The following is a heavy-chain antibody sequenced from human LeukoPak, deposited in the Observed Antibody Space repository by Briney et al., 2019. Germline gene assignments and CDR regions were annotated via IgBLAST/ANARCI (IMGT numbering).Heavy chain of an antibody. Sequence: PGGSLRLSCAASGFTFSSYEMNWVRQAPGKGMEWVSYISSSGSTIYYADSVKGRFTISRDNAKNSLYLQMNSLRAEDTAVYYCANQYCSSTSCYGYGYYYYYMDVWGKGTTVTISS. J-gene: IGHJ6*03. CDR2: ISSSGSTI. CDR3: ANQYCSSTSCYGYGYYYYYMDV. CDR1: GFTFSSYE. V-gene: IGHV3-48*03. D-gene: IGHD2-2*01.